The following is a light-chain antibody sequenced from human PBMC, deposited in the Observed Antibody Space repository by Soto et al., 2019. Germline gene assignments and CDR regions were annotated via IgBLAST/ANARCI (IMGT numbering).Light chain of an antibody. J-gene: IGKJ4*01. V-gene: IGKV1-5*01. Sequence: DIQMTQSPSTLSASVGDRFTITCRASQSISSWLTWYQQKPGKAHKLLIYDASSLESGVPSRFSGSGSGTEFSLTISSLQPDDFATYYCQQYNSYLTFGGGTKVDIK. CDR3: QQYNSYLT. CDR2: DAS. CDR1: QSISSW.